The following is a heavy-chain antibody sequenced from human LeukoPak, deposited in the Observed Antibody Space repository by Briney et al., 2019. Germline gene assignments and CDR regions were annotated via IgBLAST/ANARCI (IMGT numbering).Heavy chain of an antibody. CDR1: GFTFSNYA. CDR2: ISDGGSNT. J-gene: IGHJ4*02. CDR3: AKDFQRVIDY. D-gene: IGHD2/OR15-2a*01. V-gene: IGHV3-23*01. Sequence: GGSLRLSCAASGFTFSNYAMSWVRQAPGKGLEWVSGISDGGSNTYYADSVKGRFTISRDNSKNTLYLQMNSLRAEDTAVYYCAKDFQRVIDYWGQGTLVTVSS.